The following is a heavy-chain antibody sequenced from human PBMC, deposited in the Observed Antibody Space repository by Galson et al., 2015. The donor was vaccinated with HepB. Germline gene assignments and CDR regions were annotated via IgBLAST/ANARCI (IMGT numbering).Heavy chain of an antibody. CDR3: TTEHGRIAVAGTGDY. CDR2: IKSKTDGGTT. V-gene: IGHV3-15*07. J-gene: IGHJ4*02. D-gene: IGHD6-19*01. CDR1: GFTFSNAW. Sequence: SLRLSCAASGFTFSNAWMNWVRQAPGKGLEWVGRIKSKTDGGTTDYAAPVKGRFTISRDDSKNTLYLQMNSLKTEDTAVYYCTTEHGRIAVAGTGDYWGQGTLVTVSS.